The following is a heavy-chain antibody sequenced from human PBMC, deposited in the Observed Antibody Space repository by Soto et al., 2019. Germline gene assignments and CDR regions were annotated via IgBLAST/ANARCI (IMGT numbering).Heavy chain of an antibody. CDR2: IIPILGIA. Sequence: SVKVSCKASGGTFSSYTISWVRQAPGQGLEWMGRIIPILGIANYAQKFQGRVTITADKSTSTAYMELSSLRSEDTAVYYCARSRDYGSEDAFDIWGQGTMVTVSS. D-gene: IGHD4-17*01. V-gene: IGHV1-69*02. CDR3: ARSRDYGSEDAFDI. J-gene: IGHJ3*02. CDR1: GGTFSSYT.